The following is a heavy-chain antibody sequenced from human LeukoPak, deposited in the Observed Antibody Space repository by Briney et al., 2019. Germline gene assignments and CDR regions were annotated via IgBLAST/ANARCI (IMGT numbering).Heavy chain of an antibody. D-gene: IGHD1-14*01. CDR2: IWYDESEK. CDR1: GFTFSSCG. J-gene: IGHJ6*02. Sequence: GGSLRLSCAASGFTFSSCGMHWVRQAPGKGLEWVAIIWYDESEKYYADSVKGRFTIARDNSKDILYLQMNSLRAEDTAVYYCAPSARKLTTWYYGMDVWGQGTTVAVSS. CDR3: APSARKLTTWYYGMDV. V-gene: IGHV3-33*01.